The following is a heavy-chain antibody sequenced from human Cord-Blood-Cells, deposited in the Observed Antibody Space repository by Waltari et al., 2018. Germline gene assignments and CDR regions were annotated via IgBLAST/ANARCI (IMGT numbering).Heavy chain of an antibody. D-gene: IGHD7-27*01. V-gene: IGHV3-30*03. CDR3: AHSWGNGWYFDL. CDR2: ISYDGSNK. J-gene: IGHJ2*01. Sequence: QVQLVESGGGVVQPGRSLRLSCAASGFTFSSYGMHWVRQVPGKGLGWVAVISYDGSNKYYADSVKGRFTISRDNSKNTLYLQMNSLRAEDTAVYYCAHSWGNGWYFDLWGRGTLVTVSS. CDR1: GFTFSSYG.